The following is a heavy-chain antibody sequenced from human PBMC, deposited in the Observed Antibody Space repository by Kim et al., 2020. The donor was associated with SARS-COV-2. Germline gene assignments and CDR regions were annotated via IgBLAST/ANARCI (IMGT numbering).Heavy chain of an antibody. V-gene: IGHV3-7*03. J-gene: IGHJ4*02. CDR1: DFSFRRYW. CDR3: ARNGVDRGVVMDY. CDR2: IKQEGSEK. D-gene: IGHD3-10*01. Sequence: GGSLRLSCVDSDFSFRRYWMSWVRQAPGKGLEWVANIKQEGSEKNYVDSVKGRFTISRDDAKKSLYLHMNGLRTEDTAVYYCARNGVDRGVVMDYWGQGTLVTVSS.